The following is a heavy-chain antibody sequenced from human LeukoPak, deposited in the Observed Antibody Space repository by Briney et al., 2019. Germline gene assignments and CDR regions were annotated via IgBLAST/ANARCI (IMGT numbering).Heavy chain of an antibody. Sequence: GGALRLACAAPGFTFSSYWMSWVRQAPGKGLERVANIKQDGSEKYDVDSVKGRFTISRDNAKNSLYLQMNSLRAEDTAVYYCARAESTYYYDSSGYYYGRSAVYFDYWGQGTLVTVSS. J-gene: IGHJ4*02. CDR1: GFTFSSYW. V-gene: IGHV3-7*01. CDR2: IKQDGSEK. D-gene: IGHD3-22*01. CDR3: ARAESTYYYDSSGYYYGRSAVYFDY.